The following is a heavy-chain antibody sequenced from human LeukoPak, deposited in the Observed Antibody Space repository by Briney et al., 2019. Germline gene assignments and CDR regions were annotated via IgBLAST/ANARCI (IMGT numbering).Heavy chain of an antibody. J-gene: IGHJ4*02. D-gene: IGHD3-22*01. CDR2: VKQDGSEK. CDR3: ARDYFDGSDYYSGFDY. Sequence: GGSLRLSCAASGFTFSSYLLSWVRQAPGKGLEWVANVKQDGSEKYYVDSVKGRFTISRDNAKNSLFLQMYSLRAEDTAVYYCARDYFDGSDYYSGFDYWGQGTPVTVSS. CDR1: GFTFSSYL. V-gene: IGHV3-7*01.